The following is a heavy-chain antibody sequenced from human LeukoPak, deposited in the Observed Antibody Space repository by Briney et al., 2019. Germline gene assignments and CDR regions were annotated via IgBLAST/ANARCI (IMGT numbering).Heavy chain of an antibody. CDR2: IYSSGST. V-gene: IGHV4-4*09. CDR1: GASISDYY. J-gene: IGHJ3*02. CDR3: ASLDAFDI. Sequence: SETLSLTCTVSGASISDYYWSWIRQPPGKGLGWIGYIYSSGSTNYNPSVKSRVTISVDRSKNQVSLKLNSVTAADTAVYYCASLDAFDIWGQGTMVTVSS.